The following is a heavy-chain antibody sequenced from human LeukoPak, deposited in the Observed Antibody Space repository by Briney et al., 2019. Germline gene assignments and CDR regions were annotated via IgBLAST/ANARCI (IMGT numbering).Heavy chain of an antibody. V-gene: IGHV4-34*01. Sequence: SETLSLTCAVYGGSFSGYYWSWIRQPPGKGLEWIGEINHSGSTNYNPSLKSRVAISVDTSKNQFSLKLSSVTAADTAVYYCARLIPDIVVVPAAMGRESMDVWGKGTTVTVSS. D-gene: IGHD2-2*01. CDR1: GGSFSGYY. CDR2: INHSGST. CDR3: ARLIPDIVVVPAAMGRESMDV. J-gene: IGHJ6*04.